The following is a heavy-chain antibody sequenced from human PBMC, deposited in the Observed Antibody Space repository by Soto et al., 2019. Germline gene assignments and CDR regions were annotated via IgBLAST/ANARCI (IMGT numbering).Heavy chain of an antibody. Sequence: SPTLSLSYAISGDSVSSDRGAWNWIRQSPSRGLEWLGRTYYRSKWYNDYAVSVKSRITISADTSNNQFSLRLNSVTPEDTAVYYCAREGFWSLYSAYSWFDPRGQGPLGTASS. CDR2: TYYRSKWYN. D-gene: IGHD3-3*01. CDR1: GDSVSSDRGA. V-gene: IGHV6-1*01. J-gene: IGHJ5*02. CDR3: AREGFWSLYSAYSWFDP.